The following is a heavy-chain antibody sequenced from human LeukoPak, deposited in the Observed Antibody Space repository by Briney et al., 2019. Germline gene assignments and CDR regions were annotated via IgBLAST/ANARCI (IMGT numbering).Heavy chain of an antibody. Sequence: SVKVSCKASGGTFSSYAISWVRQAPGQGLDWMGGIVPIFGTAKYAQKFQGRVTITTDESTSTAYMELSSLRSEDTAVYYCARGNYYGSGSYFVGGYWGQGTLVTVSS. J-gene: IGHJ4*02. CDR1: GGTFSSYA. CDR3: ARGNYYGSGSYFVGGY. V-gene: IGHV1-69*05. D-gene: IGHD3-10*01. CDR2: IVPIFGTA.